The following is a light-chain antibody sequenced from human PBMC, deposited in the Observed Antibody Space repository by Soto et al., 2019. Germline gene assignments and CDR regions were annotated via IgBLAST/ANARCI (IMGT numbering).Light chain of an antibody. Sequence: DMEMTQSQSSLSASVGDRVTITCRASQSITNYLNWYQHKPGKVPKLLIYAASSLQSGVPRRFSGSGSGTDFTLTINSLRPEDFATYYCQQSYRTPLTFGGGTKIEIK. CDR1: QSITNY. V-gene: IGKV1-39*01. CDR3: QQSYRTPLT. CDR2: AAS. J-gene: IGKJ4*01.